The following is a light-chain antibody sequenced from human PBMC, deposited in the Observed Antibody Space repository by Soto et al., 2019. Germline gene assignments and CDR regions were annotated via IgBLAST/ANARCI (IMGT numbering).Light chain of an antibody. Sequence: VLTQSPGTLSLSPGEGATLSCRPSQGFXSDFGWYLQKPGQPPRILXYDSSNRATGIPDTLSGSGSETDFTLTISRLEPEYAAVYYCQQYLTSRRTFGQGTKVDIK. CDR3: QQYLTSRRT. CDR2: DSS. CDR1: QGFXSD. J-gene: IGKJ1*01. V-gene: IGKV3D-11*01.